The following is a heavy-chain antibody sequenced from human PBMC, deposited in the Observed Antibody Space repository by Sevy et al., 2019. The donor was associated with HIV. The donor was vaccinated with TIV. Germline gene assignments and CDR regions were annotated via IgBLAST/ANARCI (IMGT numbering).Heavy chain of an antibody. D-gene: IGHD3-3*01. CDR1: GFTFSSYS. J-gene: IGHJ4*02. CDR3: ARAFYDFWSGYYDFDY. CDR2: ISSSSSYI. Sequence: GGSLRLSCAASGFTFSSYSMNWVRQAPGKGLEWVSSISSSSSYIYYADSMKGRFTISRDNAKNSLYLQMNSLRAEDTAVYYWARAFYDFWSGYYDFDYWGQGTLVTVSS. V-gene: IGHV3-21*01.